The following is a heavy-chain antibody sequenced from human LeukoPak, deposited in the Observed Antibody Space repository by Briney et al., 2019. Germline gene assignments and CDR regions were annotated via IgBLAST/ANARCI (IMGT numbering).Heavy chain of an antibody. D-gene: IGHD4-23*01. V-gene: IGHV3-23*01. J-gene: IGHJ4*02. CDR1: GFTFSIYA. Sequence: GGSLRLSCAAAGFTFSIYAMSWVRQAPGKGLEWVAAVSGSGDRTYYADSLKDRFTISRDNSKSALYLQMNSLRADDTALYYCAKDPRFGGISWALFHFWGQGTLVTVSS. CDR3: AKDPRFGGISWALFHF. CDR2: VSGSGDRT.